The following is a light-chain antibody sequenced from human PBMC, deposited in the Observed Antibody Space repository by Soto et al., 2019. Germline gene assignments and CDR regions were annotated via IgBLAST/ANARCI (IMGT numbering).Light chain of an antibody. CDR1: QSVLYSSNNKNY. Sequence: DILLTHSPYSLAVSLGERATINCKSSQSVLYSSNNKNYLAWYQQKPGQPPKLLIYWASTRESGVPDRFSGSGSGTDFTLTISSLQAEDFAVYHCQQYDDSMTFGQGTKVDIK. J-gene: IGKJ1*01. V-gene: IGKV4-1*01. CDR2: WAS. CDR3: QQYDDSMT.